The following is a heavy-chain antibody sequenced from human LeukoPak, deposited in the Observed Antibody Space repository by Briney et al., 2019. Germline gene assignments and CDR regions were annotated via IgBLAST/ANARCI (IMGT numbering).Heavy chain of an antibody. CDR3: AKDIGSSWYRDYYYGMDV. V-gene: IGHV3-9*01. CDR2: ISWNSGSI. J-gene: IGHJ6*01. CDR1: GFTFDDYA. D-gene: IGHD6-13*01. Sequence: GGSLRLSCAASGFTFDDYAMHWVRHAPGKGLEWVSGISWNSGSIVYADSVKGRFTISRDNAKNSPYLQMNSLRAEDTALYYCAKDIGSSWYRDYYYGMDVWGQGTTVTVSS.